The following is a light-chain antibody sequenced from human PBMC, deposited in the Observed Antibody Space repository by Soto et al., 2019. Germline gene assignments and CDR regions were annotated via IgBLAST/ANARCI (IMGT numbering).Light chain of an antibody. CDR3: SAWDDNIYGPV. Sequence: QSVLTQPPSASGTPGQRVAISCSGGSSDIGSNPVNWYRHLPGAAPKLLIYRDNQRPSWVPDRFSGSKSGTSASLTISGLQSEDEADYFCSAWDDNIYGPVFGGGTKLTVL. CDR1: SSDIGSNP. V-gene: IGLV1-44*01. J-gene: IGLJ2*01. CDR2: RDN.